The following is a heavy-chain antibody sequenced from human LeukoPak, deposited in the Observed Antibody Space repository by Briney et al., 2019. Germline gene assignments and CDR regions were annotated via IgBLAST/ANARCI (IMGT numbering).Heavy chain of an antibody. Sequence: PGGSLRLSCAASGFTFSSYGMHWVRQAPGKGLEWVAVIWYDGSNKYYADSVKGRFTISRDNSKNTLYLQMNSLRAEDTAVYYCASMCDSGCYEGDYWGQGTLVTVSS. CDR1: GFTFSSYG. V-gene: IGHV3-33*01. D-gene: IGHD6-19*01. CDR2: IWYDGSNK. CDR3: ASMCDSGCYEGDY. J-gene: IGHJ4*02.